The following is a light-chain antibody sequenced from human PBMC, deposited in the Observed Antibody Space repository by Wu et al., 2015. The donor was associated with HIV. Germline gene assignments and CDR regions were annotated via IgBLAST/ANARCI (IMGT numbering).Light chain of an antibody. V-gene: IGKV3-11*01. CDR2: DAS. Sequence: EIVLTQFPATLSLSPGERATLSCRASQSLSSYLAWYQQKPGQAPRLLIYDASNRATGIPARFNGSGSGTDFTLTISSLEPEDFAVYYCQQRSNWPPVFTFGPGTKVDIK. J-gene: IGKJ3*01. CDR3: QQRSNWPPVFT. CDR1: QSLSSY.